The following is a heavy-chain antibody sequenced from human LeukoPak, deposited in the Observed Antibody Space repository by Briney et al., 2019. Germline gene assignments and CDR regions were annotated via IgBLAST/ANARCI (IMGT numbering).Heavy chain of an antibody. CDR2: INHSGST. D-gene: IGHD3-10*01. J-gene: IGHJ4*02. Sequence: PSETLSLTCAVYGGSFSGYYWSWIRQPPGKGLEWIGEINHSGSTNYNPSLKSRVTISVDTSKNQFSLKLSSVTAADTAVYYCARGLGYFENWGQGTPVTVSS. CDR3: ARGLGYFEN. CDR1: GGSFSGYY. V-gene: IGHV4-34*01.